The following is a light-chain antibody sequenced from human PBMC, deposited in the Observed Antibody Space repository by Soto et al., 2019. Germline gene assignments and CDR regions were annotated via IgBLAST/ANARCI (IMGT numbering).Light chain of an antibody. CDR2: DVS. J-gene: IGLJ1*01. V-gene: IGLV2-14*01. CDR1: SSDVGGYND. Sequence: QSVLTQPASVSGSPGQSITISCTGTSSDVGGYNDVSWYQQHTGKAPKFMIYDVSTRPSGVSNRFSGSKSGNTASLTISGLQAEDEADYYCCSYTTSNTRQIVFGTGTKVTVL. CDR3: CSYTTSNTRQIV.